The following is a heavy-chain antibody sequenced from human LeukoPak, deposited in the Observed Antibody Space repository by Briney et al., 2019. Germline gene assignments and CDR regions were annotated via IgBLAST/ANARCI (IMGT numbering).Heavy chain of an antibody. CDR2: ISESGGST. CDR1: GVTFSTSA. CDR3: AKGSF. Sequence: GGSLRLSCVVSGVTFSTSAMSWVRQAPGKGLEWVSGISESGGSTYYADSVKGRFTSSRDNSKNTLYLQMNNLRAEDTAAYYCAKGSFWGQGTLVTVSS. J-gene: IGHJ4*02. D-gene: IGHD3-10*01. V-gene: IGHV3-23*01.